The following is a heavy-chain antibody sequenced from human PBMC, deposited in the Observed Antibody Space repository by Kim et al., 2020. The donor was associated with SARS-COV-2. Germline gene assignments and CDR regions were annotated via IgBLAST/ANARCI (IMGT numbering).Heavy chain of an antibody. J-gene: IGHJ4*02. V-gene: IGHV1-24*01. CDR1: GYTLTELS. D-gene: IGHD4-17*01. CDR3: ATASLNGDYPMKFDY. CDR2: FDPEDGET. Sequence: ASVKVSCKVSGYTLTELSMHWVRQAPGKGLEWMGGFDPEDGETIYAQKFQGRVTMTEDTSTDTAYMELSSLRSEDTAVYYCATASLNGDYPMKFDYWGQGTLVTVSS.